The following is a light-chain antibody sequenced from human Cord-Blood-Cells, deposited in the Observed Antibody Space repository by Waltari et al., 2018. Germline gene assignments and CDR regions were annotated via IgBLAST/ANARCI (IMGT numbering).Light chain of an antibody. CDR1: SSAVGSYNL. J-gene: IGLJ3*02. Sequence: SALTQPASVSGSPGQSIPISCTGTSSAVGSYNLVSWYQQHPGKAPKLIIYTGSKLPSGVSNRFSCSNSGNTASLTISGLQAEDESDYYCCSYAGSSTYWVFGGGTKLTVL. CDR3: CSYAGSSTYWV. CDR2: TGS. V-gene: IGLV2-23*01.